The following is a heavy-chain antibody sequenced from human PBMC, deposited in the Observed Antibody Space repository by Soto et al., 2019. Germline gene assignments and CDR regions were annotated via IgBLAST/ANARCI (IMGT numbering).Heavy chain of an antibody. Sequence: VQLVECGGGVVQPGRSLRLSCAASGFTFSSYGMHWVRQAPGKGLEWVAVISYDGSNKYYADSVKGRFTISRDNSKNTLYLQMNSLRAEDTAVYYCAKDQLRGVRGVITYYYGMDVWAQGTTVTVSS. CDR1: GFTFSSYG. CDR3: AKDQLRGVRGVITYYYGMDV. V-gene: IGHV3-30*18. D-gene: IGHD3-10*01. CDR2: ISYDGSNK. J-gene: IGHJ6*02.